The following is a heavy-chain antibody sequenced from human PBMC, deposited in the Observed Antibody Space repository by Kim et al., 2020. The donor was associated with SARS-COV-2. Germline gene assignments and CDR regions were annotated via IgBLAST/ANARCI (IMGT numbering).Heavy chain of an antibody. J-gene: IGHJ3*02. Sequence: SETLSLTCTVSGGSISSGGYYWSWIRQHPGKGLEWIGYIYYSGSTYYNPSLKSRVTISVDTSKNQFSLKLSSVTAADTAVYYCAIAGATIFGVVSAFDIWGQGTMVTVSS. CDR3: AIAGATIFGVVSAFDI. V-gene: IGHV4-31*03. CDR2: IYYSGST. D-gene: IGHD3-3*01. CDR1: GGSISSGGYY.